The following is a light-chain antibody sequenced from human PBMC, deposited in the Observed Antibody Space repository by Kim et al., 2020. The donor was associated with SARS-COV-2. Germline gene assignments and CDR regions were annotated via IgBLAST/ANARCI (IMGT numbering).Light chain of an antibody. CDR2: KVN. Sequence: QSALTQPPSASGSPGQSVTISCTGTSSDVGAFNYVSWYQQHPGKAPKLMIYKVNERPSGVPDRFSGSKSGNTASLTVSGLQADDEADYYCCSYAGGGNYVFGAGTKVTVL. J-gene: IGLJ1*01. CDR3: CSYAGGGNYV. CDR1: SSDVGAFNY. V-gene: IGLV2-8*01.